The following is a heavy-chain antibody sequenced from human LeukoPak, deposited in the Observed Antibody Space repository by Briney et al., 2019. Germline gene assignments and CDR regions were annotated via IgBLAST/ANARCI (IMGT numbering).Heavy chain of an antibody. CDR1: GGSFSGYY. J-gene: IGHJ4*02. CDR3: ARGRRITMVRGDPPRYFDY. Sequence: SETLSLTCAVYGGSFSGYYWSWIRQPPGKGLEWIGEINHSGSTNYNPSLKSRVTISVDTSKNQFSLKLSSVTATDTAVYYCARGRRITMVRGDPPRYFDYWGQGTLVTVSS. CDR2: INHSGST. V-gene: IGHV4-34*01. D-gene: IGHD3-10*01.